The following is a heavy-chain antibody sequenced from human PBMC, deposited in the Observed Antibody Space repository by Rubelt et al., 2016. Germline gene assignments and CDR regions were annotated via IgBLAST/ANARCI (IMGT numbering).Heavy chain of an antibody. CDR3: ARLGYCSSTSCSYYYYGMDV. CDR2: ISAYNGNT. D-gene: IGHD2-2*01. Sequence: QVQLVQSGAEVKKPGASVKVSCKASGYTFTSYGISWVRQAPGQGLEWMGWISAYNGNTNYAQKLQGRVTMNTDTSTSTGYMELRSLRSDDTAVYYCARLGYCSSTSCSYYYYGMDVWGQGTTVTVSS. CDR1: GYTFTSYG. J-gene: IGHJ6*02. V-gene: IGHV1-18*01.